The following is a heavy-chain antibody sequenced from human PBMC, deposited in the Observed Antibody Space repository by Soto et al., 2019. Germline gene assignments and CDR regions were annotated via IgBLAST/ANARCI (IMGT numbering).Heavy chain of an antibody. CDR3: ARVLDFRNGDSSHFDF. V-gene: IGHV1-69*01. J-gene: IGHJ4*02. CDR1: GGTFSNYH. CDR2: ILPIVAVP. Sequence: QVQLVQSGAGVKKPGSSVKVSCKASGGTFSNYHFSWVRQAPGHGLEWMGGILPIVAVPTYAQKFQGRVTITADASTTTGSMELSSLRSDDTAVYYCARVLDFRNGDSSHFDFWGQGTLVSVSS. D-gene: IGHD7-27*01.